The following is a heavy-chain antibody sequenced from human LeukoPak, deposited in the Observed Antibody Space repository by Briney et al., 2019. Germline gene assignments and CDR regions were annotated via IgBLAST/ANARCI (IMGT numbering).Heavy chain of an antibody. CDR2: ISGSGGST. V-gene: IGHV3-23*01. CDR3: AKTRRPWQQLVYYFDY. D-gene: IGHD6-13*01. J-gene: IGHJ4*02. Sequence: GGSLRLSCAASGFTFSSYAMSWVRQAPGKGLEWVSAISGSGGSTYYADSVKGRFTISRDNSKNTLYLQMNSLRAEDTAVYYCAKTRRPWQQLVYYFDYWGQGTLVTVSS. CDR1: GFTFSSYA.